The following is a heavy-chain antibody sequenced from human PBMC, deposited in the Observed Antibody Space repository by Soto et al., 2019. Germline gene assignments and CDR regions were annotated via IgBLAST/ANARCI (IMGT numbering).Heavy chain of an antibody. J-gene: IGHJ3*01. CDR1: GYSFNTYW. D-gene: IGHD1-26*01. V-gene: IGHV5-51*01. CDR2: IYTDDSDT. Sequence: GSLKVSCESSGYSFNTYWIGCVVQMPGKGREWMGIIYTDDSDTRVNPSLQGQVTISADKSITTAYLQWNSLQASDTAMYFCARRRSGDAFDVWGQGTLVSV. CDR3: ARRRSGDAFDV.